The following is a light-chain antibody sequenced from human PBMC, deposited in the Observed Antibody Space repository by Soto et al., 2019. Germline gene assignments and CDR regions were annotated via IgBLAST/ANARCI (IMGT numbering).Light chain of an antibody. V-gene: IGKV3-20*01. Sequence: EIVAAHCPSALSVSPLGRVALCCSASQSLTRNLAWYQHKPGQSPRLLIYGASARATGIPDRFSGSGSGTDFTLTISRLEPEDFAVYYCQQYGSPPRTFGQGTKVDIK. CDR1: QSLTRN. J-gene: IGKJ1*01. CDR3: QQYGSPPRT. CDR2: GAS.